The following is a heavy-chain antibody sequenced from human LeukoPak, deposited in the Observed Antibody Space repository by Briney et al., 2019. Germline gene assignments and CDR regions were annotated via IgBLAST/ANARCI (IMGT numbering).Heavy chain of an antibody. D-gene: IGHD3-3*01. CDR2: IYYSGST. Sequence: PSETLSLTCTVSGGSISSSSYYWGWIRQPPGKGLEWIGSIYYSGSTYYNPSLKSRVTISVDTSKNQFSLKLSSVTAADTAVYYCARTSYDFWSGYHDAFDIWGQGTMVTVSS. CDR3: ARTSYDFWSGYHDAFDI. V-gene: IGHV4-39*07. J-gene: IGHJ3*02. CDR1: GGSISSSSYY.